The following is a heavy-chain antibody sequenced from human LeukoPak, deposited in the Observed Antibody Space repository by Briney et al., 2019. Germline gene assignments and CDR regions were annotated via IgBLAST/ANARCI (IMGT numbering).Heavy chain of an antibody. CDR2: INPSGGST. CDR3: ARVSGFGSGSYYNRIYMDV. D-gene: IGHD3-10*01. CDR1: GYTFTSYY. Sequence: ASVKVSCEASGYTFTSYYMHWVRQAPGQGLEWMGIINPSGGSTSYAQKFQGRVTMTRDTSTSTVYMELSSLRSEDTAVYYCARVSGFGSGSYYNRIYMDVWGKGTTVTVSS. V-gene: IGHV1-46*01. J-gene: IGHJ6*03.